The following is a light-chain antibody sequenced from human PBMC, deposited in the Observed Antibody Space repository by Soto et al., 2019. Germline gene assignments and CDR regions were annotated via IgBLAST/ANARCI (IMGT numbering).Light chain of an antibody. CDR2: SAS. J-gene: IGKJ4*01. Sequence: EVLMTQSPATLSTSPGEGATLSCRASQGVGRSVAWYQQTPGQSPRLLIYSASTRASGVPARFSGSGSGTEFTLTISTLQSEDFAFYSCQQYYYWPLTFGGGTKAEIK. CDR3: QQYYYWPLT. V-gene: IGKV3-15*01. CDR1: QGVGRS.